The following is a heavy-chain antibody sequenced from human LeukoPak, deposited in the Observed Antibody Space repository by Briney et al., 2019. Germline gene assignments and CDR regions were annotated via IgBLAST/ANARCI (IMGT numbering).Heavy chain of an antibody. CDR1: GGSISGYY. Sequence: SETLSLTCTVSGGSISGYYWSWIRQPAGKGLEWIGRIYTSGSTNYNPSLKSRVTMSVDTSKNQFSLKLSSVTAADTAVYYCARGGVVPAAPYYYYYYYMDVWGKGTTVTVSS. CDR2: IYTSGST. D-gene: IGHD2-2*01. CDR3: ARGGVVPAAPYYYYYYYMDV. V-gene: IGHV4-4*07. J-gene: IGHJ6*03.